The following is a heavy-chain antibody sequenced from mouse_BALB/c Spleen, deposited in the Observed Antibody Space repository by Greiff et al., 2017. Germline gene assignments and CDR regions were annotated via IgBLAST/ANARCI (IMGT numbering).Heavy chain of an antibody. V-gene: IGHV5-6-4*01. CDR2: ISSGGSYT. Sequence: EVQLVESGGGLVKPGGSLKLSCAASGFTFSSYTMSWVRQTPEKRLEWVATISSGGSYTYYPDSVKGRFTISRDNAKSTPYLQMSSLKSEDTAMYYCTRDTNYDFFWFAYWGQGTLVTVSA. J-gene: IGHJ3*01. D-gene: IGHD2-4*01. CDR1: GFTFSSYT. CDR3: TRDTNYDFFWFAY.